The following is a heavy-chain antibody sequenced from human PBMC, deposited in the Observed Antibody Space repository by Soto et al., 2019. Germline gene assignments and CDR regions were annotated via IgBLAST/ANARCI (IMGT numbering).Heavy chain of an antibody. CDR3: ARDYYDSSGYFPPYGFDI. V-gene: IGHV1-3*01. CDR1: GYTFTSYA. D-gene: IGHD3-22*01. J-gene: IGHJ3*02. CDR2: INAGNGNT. Sequence: ASVKVSCKASGYTFTSYAMHCVRQAPGQRLEWMGWINAGNGNTKYSQKFQGRVTITRDTSTSTAYMELRTLRSDDTAVYYCARDYYDSSGYFPPYGFDIWGQGTMVTVSS.